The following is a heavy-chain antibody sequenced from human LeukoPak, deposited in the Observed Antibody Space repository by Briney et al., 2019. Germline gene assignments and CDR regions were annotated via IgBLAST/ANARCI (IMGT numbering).Heavy chain of an antibody. CDR1: GFLFGEYG. D-gene: IGHD3-16*01. CDR2: ITWNSDNI. V-gene: IGHV3-9*03. J-gene: IGHJ6*03. Sequence: GGSLRLSCAASGFLFGEYGMHWVRQAPGKGLEWVSGITWNSDNIEYADSVKGRFTISRDNAKNSLYLQMNSLRAEDMALYYCAKGGGGRLIYYYYMDVWGKGTTVTVSS. CDR3: AKGGGGRLIYYYYMDV.